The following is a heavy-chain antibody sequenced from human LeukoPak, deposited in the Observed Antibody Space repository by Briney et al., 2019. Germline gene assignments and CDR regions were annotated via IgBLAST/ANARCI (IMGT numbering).Heavy chain of an antibody. J-gene: IGHJ4*02. CDR1: GFTFSNYN. CDR2: ISSSSSYI. CDR3: ARDTAMVLYYFDY. V-gene: IGHV3-21*01. D-gene: IGHD5-18*01. Sequence: PGGSLRLSCAPSGFTFSNYNMNWVRQAPGKGLEWVSSISSSSSYIYYADSVKGRFTISRDNAKNSLYLQMNSLRAEDTAVYYCARDTAMVLYYFDYWGQGTLVTVSS.